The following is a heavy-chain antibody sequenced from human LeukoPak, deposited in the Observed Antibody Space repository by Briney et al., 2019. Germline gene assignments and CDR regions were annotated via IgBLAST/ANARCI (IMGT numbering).Heavy chain of an antibody. J-gene: IGHJ4*02. CDR1: GFTFSSYR. D-gene: IGHD6-19*01. CDR3: AKGGMAVAGLGY. CDR2: INSDGSDT. Sequence: GGSLRLSCAASGFTFSSYRMHWVRQAPGKGLVWVSRINSDGSDTSYADSVKGRFTISRDNSKNTLYLQMNSRRDEDTAVYYCAKGGMAVAGLGYWGQGTLVTVSS. V-gene: IGHV3-74*01.